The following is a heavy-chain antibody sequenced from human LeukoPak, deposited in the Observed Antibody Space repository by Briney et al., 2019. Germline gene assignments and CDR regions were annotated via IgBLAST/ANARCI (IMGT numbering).Heavy chain of an antibody. Sequence: GGSLRLSCTLSGFSFSASAMHWVRQAPGKGLEWVAVISSDGSNKNYPDSVKGRFIISRDNSKNTLYLQMNSLGDEDAAVYYCARDWGMNLWGQGTTVTVSS. D-gene: IGHD3-16*01. CDR3: ARDWGMNL. V-gene: IGHV3-30*04. CDR1: GFSFSASA. J-gene: IGHJ6*02. CDR2: ISSDGSNK.